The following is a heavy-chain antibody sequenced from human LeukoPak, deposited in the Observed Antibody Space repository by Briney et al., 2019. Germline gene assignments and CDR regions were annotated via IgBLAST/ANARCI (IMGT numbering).Heavy chain of an antibody. D-gene: IGHD3-22*01. Sequence: SGGSLRLSCAASGLTFSSYGMHWVRQAPGKGLEWVAFIRYDGSNKYYADSVKGRFTISRDNSKNTLYLQMNSLRAEDTAVYYCARVVWYYYDSSYWFDPWGQGTLVTVSS. CDR1: GLTFSSYG. CDR3: ARVVWYYYDSSYWFDP. V-gene: IGHV3-30*02. CDR2: IRYDGSNK. J-gene: IGHJ5*02.